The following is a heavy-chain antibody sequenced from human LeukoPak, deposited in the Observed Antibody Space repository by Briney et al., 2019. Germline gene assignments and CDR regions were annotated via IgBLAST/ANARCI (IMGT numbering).Heavy chain of an antibody. J-gene: IGHJ4*02. CDR2: INPNSGGT. CDR1: GYTFAGYY. Sequence: GASVKVSCKTSGYTFAGYYVHWVRQAPGQGLEWMGWINPNSGGTNYAQKFQGRVTMTRDTPIRTAYMELSRLRSDDTAVYYCARSPTTLSSNSSPFDYWAGEPWPPSP. CDR3: ARSPTTLSSNSSPFDY. V-gene: IGHV1-2*02. D-gene: IGHD6-6*01.